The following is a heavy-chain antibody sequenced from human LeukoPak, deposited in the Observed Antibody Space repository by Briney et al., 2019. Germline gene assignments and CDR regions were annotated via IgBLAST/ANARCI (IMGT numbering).Heavy chain of an antibody. CDR2: ISWNSGSI. J-gene: IGHJ4*02. CDR3: AKDKGSGSYYYFDY. CDR1: GFTFDDYA. D-gene: IGHD1-26*01. V-gene: IGHV3-9*01. Sequence: GRSLRLSCAASGFTFDDYAMHWVRRAPGKGLEWVSGISWNSGSIGYADSVKGRFTISRDNAKNSLYLQMNSLRAEDTALYYCAKDKGSGSYYYFDYWGQGTLVTVSS.